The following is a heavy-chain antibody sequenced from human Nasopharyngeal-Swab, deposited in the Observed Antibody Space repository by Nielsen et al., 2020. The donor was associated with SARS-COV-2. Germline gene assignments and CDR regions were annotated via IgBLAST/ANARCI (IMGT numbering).Heavy chain of an antibody. J-gene: IGHJ4*02. D-gene: IGHD5-24*01. Sequence: GGSLRPSCAASGFTFDDYAMHWVRQAPGKGLEWVSGISWNSGSIGYADSVKGRFTISRDNAKNSLYLQMNSLRAEDTALYYCAKDIRRVRWLQLFDYWGQGTLVTVSS. CDR1: GFTFDDYA. CDR3: AKDIRRVRWLQLFDY. CDR2: ISWNSGSI. V-gene: IGHV3-9*01.